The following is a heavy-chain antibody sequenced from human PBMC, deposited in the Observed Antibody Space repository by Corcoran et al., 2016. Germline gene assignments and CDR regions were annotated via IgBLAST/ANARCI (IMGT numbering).Heavy chain of an antibody. D-gene: IGHD6-19*01. CDR3: AKDPRQYSSGCYPFDY. Sequence: QVQLVESGGGVVQPGRSLRLSCAASGFTFSSYGMHWVRQAPGKGLEWVAVISYDGSNKYYADSVKGRFTISRDNSKNTLYLQMNSLGAEDTAVYYCAKDPRQYSSGCYPFDYWGQGTLVTVSS. CDR2: ISYDGSNK. V-gene: IGHV3-30*18. J-gene: IGHJ4*02. CDR1: GFTFSSYG.